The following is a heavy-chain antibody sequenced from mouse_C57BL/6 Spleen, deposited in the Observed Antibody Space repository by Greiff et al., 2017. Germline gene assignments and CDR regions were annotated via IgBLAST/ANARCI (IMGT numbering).Heavy chain of an antibody. CDR1: GFNIKDYY. CDR3: TYYYGRDWYFDV. J-gene: IGHJ1*03. V-gene: IGHV14-1*01. D-gene: IGHD1-1*01. Sequence: VQLKESGAEPVRPGASVKLSCTASGFNIKDYYMHWVKQRPEQGLEWIGRIDPEDGDTEYAPKFQGKATMTADTSSNTAYLQLSSLTSEDTAVYYCTYYYGRDWYFDVWGTGTTVTVSS. CDR2: IDPEDGDT.